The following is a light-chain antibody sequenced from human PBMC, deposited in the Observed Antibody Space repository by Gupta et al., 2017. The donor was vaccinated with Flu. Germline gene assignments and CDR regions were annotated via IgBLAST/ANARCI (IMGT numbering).Light chain of an antibody. Sequence: DIVLTQSPGTLSLSPGERATIPCRASQSVSSSYLAWYQQKPGQAPRLLIYGASSRATGIPDRFSGSGSGTDFTLTISRLEPEDVAVYYCQQYGSTPRTFGGGTKVEIK. CDR2: GAS. J-gene: IGKJ4*02. V-gene: IGKV3-20*01. CDR3: QQYGSTPRT. CDR1: QSVSSSY.